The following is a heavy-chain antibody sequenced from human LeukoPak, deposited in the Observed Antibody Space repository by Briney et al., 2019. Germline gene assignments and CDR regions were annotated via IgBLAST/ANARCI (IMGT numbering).Heavy chain of an antibody. CDR2: INPKTGDT. D-gene: IGHD5-24*01. V-gene: IGHV1-2*02. J-gene: IGHJ6*03. CDR1: GYTFTGHY. Sequence: GASVKVSCKASGYTFTGHYIYWVRQAPGQGLEWKGWINPKTGDTDSVQRFQGRVSMTRDPSLNTTFMDLSRLRSDDTAAYYYARAASHYNFRDNYYFLDVWGGGTTVTVSS. CDR3: ARAASHYNFRDNYYFLDV.